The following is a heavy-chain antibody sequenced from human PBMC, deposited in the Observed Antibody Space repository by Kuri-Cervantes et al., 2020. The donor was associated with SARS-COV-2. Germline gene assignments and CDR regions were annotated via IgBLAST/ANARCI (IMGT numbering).Heavy chain of an antibody. CDR2: IRYDGSNK. CDR3: AKVDYCSGGSCYPGGAFDI. D-gene: IGHD2-15*01. V-gene: IGHV3-30*02. Sequence: LSLTCAASGFPFSSYGMHWVRQAPGKGLEWVAFIRYDGSNKYYADSVKGRFTISRDNSKNTLYLQMNSLRAEDTAVYYCAKVDYCSGGSCYPGGAFDIWGQGTMVTVSS. J-gene: IGHJ3*02. CDR1: GFPFSSYG.